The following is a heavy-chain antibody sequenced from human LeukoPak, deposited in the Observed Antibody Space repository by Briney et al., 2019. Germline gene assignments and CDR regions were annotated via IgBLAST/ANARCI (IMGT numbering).Heavy chain of an antibody. CDR1: GFTFRNYW. Sequence: GGSLRLSCAASGFTFRNYWMSWVRQVPGKGLEWVVNINEGGNEKNYVDSVKGRLTASRDNAQNSLYLQMNSLRVEDTAVYYCARHPNSSWDYWGQGTLVTVSS. CDR2: INEGGNEK. D-gene: IGHD6-13*01. CDR3: ARHPNSSWDY. J-gene: IGHJ4*02. V-gene: IGHV3-7*03.